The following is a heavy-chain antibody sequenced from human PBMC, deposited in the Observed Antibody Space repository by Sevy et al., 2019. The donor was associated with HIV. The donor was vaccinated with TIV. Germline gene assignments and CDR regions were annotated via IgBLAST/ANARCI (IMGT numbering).Heavy chain of an antibody. CDR2: MRSKAFAGTT. V-gene: IGHV3-49*04. CDR3: IRSRLLGYTAMVPDY. J-gene: IGHJ4*02. Sequence: GGSLRLSCTTSGFTLGDYAMSWVRQAPGKGLEWVGFMRSKAFAGTTEYAASVKGGFTISTDDSKASAHLQMNSLGTEDTGVYYCIRSRLLGYTAMVPDYWGQGTLVTVSS. D-gene: IGHD5-18*01. CDR1: GFTLGDYA.